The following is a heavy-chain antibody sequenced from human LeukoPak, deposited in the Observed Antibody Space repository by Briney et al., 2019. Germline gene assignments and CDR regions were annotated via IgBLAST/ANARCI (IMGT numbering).Heavy chain of an antibody. V-gene: IGHV3-21*01. CDR3: ARDREQPLYYYYYYYMDV. D-gene: IGHD1-26*01. J-gene: IGHJ6*03. Sequence: PGGSLRLSCAASGFTFSTYRMSWVRQAPGKGLEWASSISSSSSYIYYADSVKGRFTISRDNAKNSLYLQMNSLRAEDTAVYYCARDREQPLYYYYYYYMDVWGKGTTVTVSS. CDR1: GFTFSTYR. CDR2: ISSSSSYI.